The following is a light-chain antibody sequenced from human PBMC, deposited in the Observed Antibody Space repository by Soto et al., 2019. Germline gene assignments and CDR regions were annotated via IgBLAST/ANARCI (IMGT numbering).Light chain of an antibody. CDR2: ATS. V-gene: IGKV1-12*01. CDR3: QQARSFPVT. Sequence: DLPMTQSPSTLFASVGARVTITCPASQDVGRWLSWYQQKPGKAPKILIFATSTLQSGVPSRFSGSGSGTDFTLTITSLQSEDFATYYCQQARSFPVTVGQGKRLEIK. J-gene: IGKJ5*01. CDR1: QDVGRW.